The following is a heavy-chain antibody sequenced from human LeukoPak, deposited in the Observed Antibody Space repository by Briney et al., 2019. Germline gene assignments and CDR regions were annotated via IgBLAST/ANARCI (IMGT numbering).Heavy chain of an antibody. CDR2: ISYDGNNK. V-gene: IGHV3-30*01. CDR1: GFTFSRNV. Sequence: GGSLRLSCAASGFTFSRNVMHWVRQAPGKGLEWVATISYDGNNKFHADSVKGRFTISRDNSRNTLYLQMNSLRGEDAAVYSCARGSIPTCPYYYFYYMDVWGKGTAVTVSS. J-gene: IGHJ6*03. D-gene: IGHD3-10*01. CDR3: ARGSIPTCPYYYFYYMDV.